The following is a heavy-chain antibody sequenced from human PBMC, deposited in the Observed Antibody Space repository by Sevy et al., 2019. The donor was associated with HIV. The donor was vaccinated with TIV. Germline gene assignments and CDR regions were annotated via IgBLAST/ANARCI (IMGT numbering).Heavy chain of an antibody. V-gene: IGHV3-30-3*01. J-gene: IGHJ4*02. CDR3: ARDEGDYGGNIIDY. CDR1: GFTFSSYA. Sequence: GGSLRLSCAASGFTFSSYAMHWVRQAPGKGLEWVAVISYDGSNKYYAHSVKGRFTISRDNSKNTLYLQMNSLRAEDTAVYYCARDEGDYGGNIIDYWGQGTLVTVSS. CDR2: ISYDGSNK. D-gene: IGHD4-17*01.